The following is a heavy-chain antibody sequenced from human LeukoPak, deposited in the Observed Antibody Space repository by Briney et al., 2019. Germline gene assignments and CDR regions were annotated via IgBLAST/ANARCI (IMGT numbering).Heavy chain of an antibody. Sequence: GASVNVSCKASGYTFPSYGISWVRPAAGQGLAWMGWISAYKGNTNYAQKLQGRITMTPHTSTSTAYMVLRSLRPDDTAVYYCARDRRSGGLKGSNWFDPWGQGTLVTVSS. J-gene: IGHJ5*02. CDR1: GYTFPSYG. V-gene: IGHV1-18*04. CDR2: ISAYKGNT. CDR3: ARDRRSGGLKGSNWFDP. D-gene: IGHD3-10*01.